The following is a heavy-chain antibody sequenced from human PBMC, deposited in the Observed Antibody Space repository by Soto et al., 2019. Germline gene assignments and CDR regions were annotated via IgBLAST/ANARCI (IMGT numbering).Heavy chain of an antibody. V-gene: IGHV3-23*01. Sequence: PGGSLRLSCAASEFTFSSYAMSWVRQAPGKGLEWVSGISGTGGGTYYADSVKGRFTISRDNSKNTVYLQMNSLRADDTAVYYCARNGSGNYYHFDYWGQGTLVTVSS. J-gene: IGHJ4*02. CDR2: ISGTGGGT. D-gene: IGHD3-10*01. CDR3: ARNGSGNYYHFDY. CDR1: EFTFSSYA.